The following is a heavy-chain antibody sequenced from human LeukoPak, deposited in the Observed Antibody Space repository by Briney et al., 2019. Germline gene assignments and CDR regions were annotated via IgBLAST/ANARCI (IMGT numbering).Heavy chain of an antibody. CDR3: ARQPPQYYGMDV. Sequence: SETLSLTCTVSGGSFSNYYWSWIRQPAGKGLEWIGRIYTSGSTNYNPSVKSRVTMSVDTSNNQFSLKLTSVTAADTAVFYCARQPPQYYGMDVWGQGTTVTVSS. CDR1: GGSFSNYY. CDR2: IYTSGST. D-gene: IGHD1-14*01. J-gene: IGHJ6*02. V-gene: IGHV4-4*07.